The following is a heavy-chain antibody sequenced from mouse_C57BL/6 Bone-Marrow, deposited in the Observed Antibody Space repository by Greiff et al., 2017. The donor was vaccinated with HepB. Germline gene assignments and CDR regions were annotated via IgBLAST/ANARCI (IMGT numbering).Heavy chain of an antibody. V-gene: IGHV1-81*01. CDR3: ARWEYYGSSLAY. Sequence: QVQLKQSGAELARPGASVKLSCKASGYTFTSYGISWVKQRTGQGLEWIGEIYPRSGNTYYNEKFKGKATLTADKSSSTAYMELRSLTSEDSAVYFCARWEYYGSSLAYWGQGTLVTVSA. D-gene: IGHD1-1*01. CDR2: IYPRSGNT. CDR1: GYTFTSYG. J-gene: IGHJ3*01.